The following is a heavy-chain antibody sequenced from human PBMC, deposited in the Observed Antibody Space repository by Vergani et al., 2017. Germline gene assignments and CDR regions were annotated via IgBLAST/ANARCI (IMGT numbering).Heavy chain of an antibody. Sequence: EVMLVQSGAEVKKPGESLKISCKYSESSFISNEIAWVRQMSGQGLQWMGNINPIDSKIAYSPSFQGQAIMSLDKSSTTAYLQWRSLKASDTAIYYCTRHVPCGDGACLHFDHWGQGTQVTVSS. V-gene: IGHV5-51*01. CDR3: TRHVPCGDGACLHFDH. J-gene: IGHJ4*02. CDR1: ESSFISNE. D-gene: IGHD2-21*01. CDR2: INPIDSKI.